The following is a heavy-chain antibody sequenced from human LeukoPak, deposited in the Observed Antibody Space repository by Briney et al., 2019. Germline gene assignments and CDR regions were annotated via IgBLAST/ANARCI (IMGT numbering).Heavy chain of an antibody. CDR1: GFTFSSYS. CDR2: ISTSSAYI. CDR3: ARESSGWYDY. V-gene: IGHV3-21*01. D-gene: IGHD6-19*01. Sequence: GGSLRLSCAASGFTFSSYSMNWVRQAPGKGLEWVSSISTSSAYIYYADSVKGRFTISRDNAKTSLYLQMNSLRAEDTAVYYCARESSGWYDYWGQGTLVTVSS. J-gene: IGHJ4*02.